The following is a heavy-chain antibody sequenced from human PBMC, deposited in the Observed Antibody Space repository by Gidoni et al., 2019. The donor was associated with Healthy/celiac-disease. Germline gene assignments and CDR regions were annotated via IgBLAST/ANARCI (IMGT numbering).Heavy chain of an antibody. CDR2: ISSSSSYI. V-gene: IGHV3-21*01. J-gene: IGHJ6*02. CDR3: ARELWEVGGMSCGGDCSGDYYYGMDV. D-gene: IGHD2-21*01. CDR1: GFTFSSYS. Sequence: EVQLVESGGGLVKPGGSLRLSCAASGFTFSSYSMTWVRQAPGKGLEWVSSISSSSSYIYYADSVKGRFTISRDNAKNSLYLQMNSLRAEDTAVYYCARELWEVGGMSCGGDCSGDYYYGMDVWGQGTTVTVSS.